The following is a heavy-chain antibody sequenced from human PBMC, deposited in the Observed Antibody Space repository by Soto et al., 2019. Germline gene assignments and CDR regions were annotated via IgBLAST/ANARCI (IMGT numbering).Heavy chain of an antibody. CDR2: INPSGGST. Sequence: ASVKVSCKASGYTFTSYYMHWVRQAPGQGLEWTGIINPSGGSTSYAQKFQGRVTMTRDTSTSTVYMELSSLRSEDTAVYYCAREPPYYYDSSLRRYYFDYWGQGTLVTVSS. CDR1: GYTFTSYY. V-gene: IGHV1-46*01. CDR3: AREPPYYYDSSLRRYYFDY. J-gene: IGHJ4*02. D-gene: IGHD3-22*01.